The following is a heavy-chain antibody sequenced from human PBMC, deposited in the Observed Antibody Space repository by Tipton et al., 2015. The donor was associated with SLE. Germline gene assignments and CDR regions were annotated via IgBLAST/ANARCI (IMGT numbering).Heavy chain of an antibody. CDR1: GFTFSSYA. CDR3: ARGAPHCSSTSCYTDYYYYYMDV. CDR2: ISYDGSNK. Sequence: LSLTCAASGFTFSSYAMHWVRQAPGKGLEWVAVISYDGSNKYYADSVKGRFTISRDNSKNTLYLQMNSLRAEDTAVYYCARGAPHCSSTSCYTDYYYYYMDVWGKGTTVTVSS. D-gene: IGHD2-2*02. J-gene: IGHJ6*03. V-gene: IGHV3-30*04.